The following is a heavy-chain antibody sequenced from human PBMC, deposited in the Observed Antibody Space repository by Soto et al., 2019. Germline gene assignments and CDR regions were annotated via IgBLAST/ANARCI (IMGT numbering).Heavy chain of an antibody. CDR2: ISYDGSNK. Sequence: QVQLVESGGGVVQPGRSLRLSCAASGFTFSSYGMHWVRQAPGKGLEWVAVISYDGSNKYYADSVKGRFIISRDNSKNTLYLQMNSLRAEDTAVYYCAKGGIAVAGHYYYYGMDVWGQGTTVTVSS. CDR1: GFTFSSYG. D-gene: IGHD6-19*01. CDR3: AKGGIAVAGHYYYYGMDV. J-gene: IGHJ6*02. V-gene: IGHV3-30*18.